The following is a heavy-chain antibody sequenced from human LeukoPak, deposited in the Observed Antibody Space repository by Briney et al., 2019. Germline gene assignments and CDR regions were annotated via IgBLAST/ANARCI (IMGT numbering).Heavy chain of an antibody. Sequence: GGSLRLSCAASGFTFDDYAMHWVRQAPGKGLDWVSGISWNSGTIDYADSVKGRFTISRDNAKNSLYLQMNSLRPEDTAFYYCAKAEGFFGGYYAHWGQGTLVTVSS. CDR3: AKAEGFFGGYYAH. CDR1: GFTFDDYA. CDR2: ISWNSGTI. D-gene: IGHD1-26*01. V-gene: IGHV3-9*01. J-gene: IGHJ4*02.